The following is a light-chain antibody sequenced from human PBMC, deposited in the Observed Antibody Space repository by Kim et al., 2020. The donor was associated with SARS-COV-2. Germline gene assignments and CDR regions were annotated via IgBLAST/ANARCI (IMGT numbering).Light chain of an antibody. Sequence: ASLGDGGTITCRASQDIRNDLGWYQQNPGTAPKRQIYGASSLQGGVPSRFSGSGSGTEFTLTISSVQPEDFATYFCLQHSTYPITFGQGTRLEIK. CDR1: QDIRND. V-gene: IGKV1-17*01. CDR2: GAS. J-gene: IGKJ5*01. CDR3: LQHSTYPIT.